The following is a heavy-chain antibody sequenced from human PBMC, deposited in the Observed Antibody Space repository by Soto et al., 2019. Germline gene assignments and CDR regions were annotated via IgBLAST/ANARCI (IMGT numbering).Heavy chain of an antibody. Sequence: GASVKVSCKASGYTFISYGVTWVRQAPGQGLEWMGWISGYNDNTKYAQKFQDRVTMSTDTSTNTAFMQLDSLRSDDTAVYYCARAEPIVVVPATLDYWGQGTLVTVSS. CDR1: GYTFISYG. CDR2: ISGYNDNT. D-gene: IGHD2-2*01. J-gene: IGHJ4*02. V-gene: IGHV1-18*01. CDR3: ARAEPIVVVPATLDY.